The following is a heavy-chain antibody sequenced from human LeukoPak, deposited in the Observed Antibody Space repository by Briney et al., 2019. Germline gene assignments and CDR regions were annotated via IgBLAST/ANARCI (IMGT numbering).Heavy chain of an antibody. CDR2: IYYSGST. D-gene: IGHD4-17*01. V-gene: IGHV4-59*01. CDR3: ARGTTVTTWDY. CDR1: GGSISSYY. J-gene: IGHJ4*02. Sequence: PSETLSLTCTVSGGSISSYYWSWIRQPPGKGLAWIGYIYYSGSTNYNPSLKSRVTISVDTSKNQFSLKLSSVTAADTAVYYCARGTTVTTWDYWGQGTLVTVSS.